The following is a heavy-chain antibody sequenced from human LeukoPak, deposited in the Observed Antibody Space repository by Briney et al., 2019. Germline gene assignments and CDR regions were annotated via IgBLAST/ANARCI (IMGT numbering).Heavy chain of an antibody. Sequence: SETLSLTCTVSGGSISSGDYYWSWIRQPPGKGLEWIGYIYYSGSTYYNPSLKSRVTISVDTSKNQFSLKPSSVTAADTAVYYCAREPAYCSSTSCPRGGFDPWGQGTLVTVSS. J-gene: IGHJ5*02. V-gene: IGHV4-30-4*01. CDR3: AREPAYCSSTSCPRGGFDP. CDR2: IYYSGST. D-gene: IGHD2-2*01. CDR1: GGSISSGDYY.